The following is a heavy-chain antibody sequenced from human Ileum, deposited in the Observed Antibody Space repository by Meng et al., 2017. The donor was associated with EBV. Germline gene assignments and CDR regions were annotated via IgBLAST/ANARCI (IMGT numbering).Heavy chain of an antibody. CDR3: ARTGCSSSSCYDD. D-gene: IGHD2-2*01. Sequence: QVQLVQSGAEVKKPXASVKVSCKASGYSFTTYAMHWVRQAPGQRLEWMGWINAGNGNTKYSEKFQSRVTITRDTAASTAYMELSSLRSEDTAVYYCARTGCSSSSCYDDWGQGTLVTVSS. CDR1: GYSFTTYA. J-gene: IGHJ4*02. V-gene: IGHV1-3*01. CDR2: INAGNGNT.